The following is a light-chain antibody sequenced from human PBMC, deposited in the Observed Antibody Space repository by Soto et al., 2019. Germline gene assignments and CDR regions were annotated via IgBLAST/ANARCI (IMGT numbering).Light chain of an antibody. J-gene: IGLJ1*01. V-gene: IGLV1-51*01. Sequence: QSVLTQPPSVSAAPGQKVTISCSGSSSNIGGNSVSWYHRLPVTAPXLLIYYGXXXPXVIPDRFSGSKSGTSATLGITGFQTGDEADYYCGSWDSSLSAYVFGTGTKVTVL. CDR2: YGX. CDR3: GSWDSSLSAYV. CDR1: SSNIGGNS.